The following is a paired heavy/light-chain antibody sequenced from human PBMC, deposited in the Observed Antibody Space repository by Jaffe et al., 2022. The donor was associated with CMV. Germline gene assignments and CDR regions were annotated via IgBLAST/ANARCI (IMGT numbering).Light chain of an antibody. Sequence: QSALTQPPSASGSPGQSVTISCTGTSSDVGGYNYVSWYQQHPGKAPKLMIYEVSKRPSGVPDRFSGSKSGNTASLTVSGLQAEDEADYYCSSYAGSNNLVVFGGGTKLTVL. CDR3: SSYAGSNNLVV. V-gene: IGLV2-8*01. CDR2: EVS. CDR1: SSDVGGYNY. J-gene: IGLJ2*01.
Heavy chain of an antibody. Sequence: EVQLVESGGGLVQPGGSLRLSCAASGFTFSSYAMSWVRQAPGKGLEWVSAISGSGGSTYYADSVKGRFTISRDNSKNTLYLQMNSLRAEDTAVYYCAKAGRYCSSTSCYENYYYYYMDVWGKGTTVTVSS. V-gene: IGHV3-23*04. D-gene: IGHD2-2*01. J-gene: IGHJ6*03. CDR3: AKAGRYCSSTSCYENYYYYYMDV. CDR2: ISGSGGST. CDR1: GFTFSSYA.